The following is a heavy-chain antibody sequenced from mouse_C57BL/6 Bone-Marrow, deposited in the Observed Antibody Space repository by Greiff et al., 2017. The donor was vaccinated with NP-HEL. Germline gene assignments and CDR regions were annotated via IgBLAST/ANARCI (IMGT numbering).Heavy chain of an antibody. Sequence: DVMLVESGGGLVQPGGSLKLSCAASGFTFSDYGMAWVRQAPRKGPEWVAFISNLAYSIYYADTVTGRFTISRENAKNTLYLEMSSLRSEDTAMYYCARKGIYYPYWYFDVWGTGTTVTVSS. CDR3: ARKGIYYPYWYFDV. D-gene: IGHD2-1*01. V-gene: IGHV5-15*01. J-gene: IGHJ1*03. CDR1: GFTFSDYG. CDR2: ISNLAYSI.